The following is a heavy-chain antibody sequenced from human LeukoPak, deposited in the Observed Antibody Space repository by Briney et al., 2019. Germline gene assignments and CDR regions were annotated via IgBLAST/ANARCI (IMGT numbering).Heavy chain of an antibody. J-gene: IGHJ4*02. CDR2: IYPGDSDT. CDR3: ARHVPHGSFFYFDL. D-gene: IGHD1-26*01. Sequence: GESLKISCKGSGYRFNAYWIAWVRQMPGKGLEWMGIIYPGDSDTTYRPSFQGQVTISADRSISTAYLQWSSLKASDSAMYYCARHVPHGSFFYFDLWGRGTLVTVSS. V-gene: IGHV5-51*01. CDR1: GYRFNAYW.